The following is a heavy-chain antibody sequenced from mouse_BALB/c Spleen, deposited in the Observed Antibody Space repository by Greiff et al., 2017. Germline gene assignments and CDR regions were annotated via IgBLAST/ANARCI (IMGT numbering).Heavy chain of an antibody. V-gene: IGHV1-5*01. J-gene: IGHJ3*01. D-gene: IGHD1-1*01. CDR2: IYPGNSDT. CDR1: GYSFTSYW. Sequence: VQLKQSGTVLARPGASVKMSCKASGYSFTSYWMHWVKQRPGQGLEWIGAIYPGNSDTSYNQKFKGKAKLTAVTSASTAYMELSSLTNEDSAVYYCTRPYITTVGDWFAYWGQGTLVTVSA. CDR3: TRPYITTVGDWFAY.